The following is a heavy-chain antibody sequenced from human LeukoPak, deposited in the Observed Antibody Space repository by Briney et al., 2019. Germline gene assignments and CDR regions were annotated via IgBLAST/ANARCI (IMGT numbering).Heavy chain of an antibody. V-gene: IGHV3-11*01. Sequence: GESLRLSCAASGFTFSDYYMSWIRQAPGKGLEWVSSISSSGTGTYYADSVKGRLTISRDNANNSLYLQMNSLRAEDTAVFYCGRVRYDSSGYYYGARYAFDIWGRGTMVTVSS. J-gene: IGHJ3*02. CDR1: GFTFSDYY. CDR3: GRVRYDSSGYYYGARYAFDI. CDR2: ISSSGTGT. D-gene: IGHD3-22*01.